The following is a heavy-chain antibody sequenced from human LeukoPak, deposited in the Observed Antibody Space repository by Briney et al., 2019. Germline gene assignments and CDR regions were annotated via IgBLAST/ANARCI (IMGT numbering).Heavy chain of an antibody. CDR2: MYSSGRT. CDR3: ARVRYCSTNRCYDREFDN. Sequence: SETLSLTCTVSGGSISSSSHHWGWIRQPPGKGLEWIGSMYSSGRTYYNPSLKSRVTISADTSKNQFSLKLNSVTAADTAVYYCARVRYCSTNRCYDREFDNWGQGTLVTVSS. D-gene: IGHD2-2*01. J-gene: IGHJ4*02. V-gene: IGHV4-39*07. CDR1: GGSISSSSHH.